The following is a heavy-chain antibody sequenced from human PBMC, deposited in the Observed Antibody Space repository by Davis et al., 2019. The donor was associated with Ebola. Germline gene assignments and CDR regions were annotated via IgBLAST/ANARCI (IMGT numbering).Heavy chain of an antibody. D-gene: IGHD6-13*01. J-gene: IGHJ5*02. V-gene: IGHV3-7*01. CDR3: ARGPWYTSPGVLGS. CDR1: GFTFSNYW. CDR2: IKQDGNKR. Sequence: PGGSLRLSCAASGFTFSNYWMTWVRQAPGKGLEWVANIKQDGNKRIYVDSVKGRFTISRDNAENSLYLQMNSLRAEDTAVYYCARGPWYTSPGVLGSWGQGNLVTVSS.